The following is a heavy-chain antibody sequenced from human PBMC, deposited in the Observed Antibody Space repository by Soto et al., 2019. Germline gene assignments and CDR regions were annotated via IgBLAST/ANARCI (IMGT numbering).Heavy chain of an antibody. CDR2: IYNSGNT. CDR3: AAPPRY. D-gene: IGHD6-6*01. Sequence: SETLSLTCTVSGGSISSYYWNWIRQPPGKGLEWIGYIYNSGNTNYNPSLRSRVIISIDTSKNQFSLKLTSVTAADTAVYYCAAPPRYWGQGTLVTVSS. CDR1: GGSISSYY. V-gene: IGHV4-59*01. J-gene: IGHJ4*02.